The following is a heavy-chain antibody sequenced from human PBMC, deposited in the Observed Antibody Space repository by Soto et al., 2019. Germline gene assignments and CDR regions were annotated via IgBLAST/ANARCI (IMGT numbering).Heavy chain of an antibody. CDR2: ISDTGST. J-gene: IGHJ4*02. D-gene: IGHD2-15*01. CDR3: AKVNVVVVAATFEYEYYFDY. CDR1: GFTVSNNY. V-gene: IGHV3-53*01. Sequence: GGSLRLSCVASGFTVSNNYMSWVRQAPGRGLEWVSAISDTGSTYYAGSVKGRSTISRDSSTNTLYLEVNSLRADDTAVYYCAKVNVVVVAATFEYEYYFDYWGQGTLVTVSS.